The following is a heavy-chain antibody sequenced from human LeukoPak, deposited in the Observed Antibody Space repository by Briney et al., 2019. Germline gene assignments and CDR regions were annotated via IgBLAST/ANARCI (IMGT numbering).Heavy chain of an antibody. D-gene: IGHD2-2*01. Sequence: SETLSLTCTVSGGSISSSSYHWGWIRQSPGEGLQWITSMSYSGATYYNPSLQSRVTISVDTSKNQFSLKLYSVTAADTAVYYCARHCRAVLVVPVARGYYFDYLGQGTLVTVSS. J-gene: IGHJ4*02. CDR3: ARHCRAVLVVPVARGYYFDY. CDR2: MSYSGAT. CDR1: GGSISSSSYH. V-gene: IGHV4-39*01.